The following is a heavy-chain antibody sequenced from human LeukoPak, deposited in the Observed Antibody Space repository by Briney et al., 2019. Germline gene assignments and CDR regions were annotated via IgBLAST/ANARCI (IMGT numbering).Heavy chain of an antibody. CDR3: ARLEMATITGTDDY. CDR1: GGTFSSYA. J-gene: IGHJ4*02. Sequence: SVKVSCKASGGTFSSYAISWVRQAPGQGLEWTGGIIPIFGTANYAQKFQGRVTITADESTSTAYMELSSLRSEDTAVYYCARLEMATITGTDDYWGQGTLVTVSS. V-gene: IGHV1-69*13. D-gene: IGHD5-24*01. CDR2: IIPIFGTA.